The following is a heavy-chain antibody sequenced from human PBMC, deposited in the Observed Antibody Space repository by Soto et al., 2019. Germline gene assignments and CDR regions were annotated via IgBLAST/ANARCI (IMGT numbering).Heavy chain of an antibody. CDR2: INAGNGNT. CDR3: ARVGEPYCSGGSCDSDADY. J-gene: IGHJ4*02. V-gene: IGHV1-3*01. D-gene: IGHD2-15*01. CDR1: GYTFTSYA. Sequence: QVQLVQSGAEVKKPGASVKVSCKASGYTFTSYAMHWVRQAPGQRLEWMGWINAGNGNTKYSQKFQGRVTITRDTSASTAYMELSSLRSEDTAVYYCARVGEPYCSGGSCDSDADYWGQGTLVTVSS.